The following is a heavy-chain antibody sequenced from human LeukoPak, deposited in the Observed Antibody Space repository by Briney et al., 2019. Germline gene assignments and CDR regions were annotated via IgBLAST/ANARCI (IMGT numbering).Heavy chain of an antibody. V-gene: IGHV1-2*02. J-gene: IGHJ5*02. D-gene: IGHD3-10*01. Sequence: ASVKVSCKASGYTFTGYYMHWVRQAPGQGLEWMGWINPNSGGTNYAQKFQGRVTMTRDTSISTAYMELSRLRSDDTAVYYCARDRLITMVRGVKSNWFDPWGQGTLVTVSS. CDR3: ARDRLITMVRGVKSNWFDP. CDR2: INPNSGGT. CDR1: GYTFTGYY.